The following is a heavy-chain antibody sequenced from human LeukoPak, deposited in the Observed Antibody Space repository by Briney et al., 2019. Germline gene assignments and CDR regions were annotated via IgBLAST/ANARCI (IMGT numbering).Heavy chain of an antibody. CDR1: GFTFSSYS. D-gene: IGHD2-2*02. J-gene: IGHJ4*02. Sequence: PGGSLRLSCAASGFTFSSYSMNWVRQAPGKGLEWVSYISSSSSTTYYADSVKGRFTISRDISKNTLYLQMNSLRAEDTAMYYCARLGFVVPAVIFDYWGQGTLVTVSS. V-gene: IGHV3-48*01. CDR3: ARLGFVVPAVIFDY. CDR2: ISSSSSTT.